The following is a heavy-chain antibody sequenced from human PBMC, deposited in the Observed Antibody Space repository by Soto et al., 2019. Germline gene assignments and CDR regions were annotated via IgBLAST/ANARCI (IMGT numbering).Heavy chain of an antibody. J-gene: IGHJ3*02. CDR2: ISAYNGNT. V-gene: IGHV1-18*01. CDR1: GYTFTSYG. Sequence: ASVKVSCKASGYTFTSYGISWVRQAPGQGLEWMGWISAYNGNTNYAQKLQGRVTMTTDTSTSTAYMELRSLRSDDTAVYYCATPLPATVTGVAARTTALDAFAIWGQGTMVTVSS. CDR3: ATPLPATVTGVAARTTALDAFAI. D-gene: IGHD4-17*01.